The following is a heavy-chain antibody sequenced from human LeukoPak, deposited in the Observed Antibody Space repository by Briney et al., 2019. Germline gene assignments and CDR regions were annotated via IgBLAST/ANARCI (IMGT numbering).Heavy chain of an antibody. CDR2: ISSNGGST. CDR1: GFTFSSYA. CDR3: VKDGGRTPRGPLDI. J-gene: IGHJ3*02. Sequence: GGSLRLSCSASGFTFSSYAMHWVRQAPGKGLEYASAISSNGGSTYYADSVKGRFTISRDNSKNTLYLQMSSLRAEDTAVYYCVKDGGRTPRGPLDIWGQGTMVTVSS. D-gene: IGHD3-16*01. V-gene: IGHV3-64D*06.